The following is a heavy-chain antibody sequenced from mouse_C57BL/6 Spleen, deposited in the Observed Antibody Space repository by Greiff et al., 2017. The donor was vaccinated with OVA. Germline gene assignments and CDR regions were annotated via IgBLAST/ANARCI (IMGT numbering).Heavy chain of an antibody. CDR3: ARGGGYYVGT. D-gene: IGHD2-3*01. J-gene: IGHJ2*01. V-gene: IGHV1-50*01. Sequence: QVQLQQPGAELVKPGASVKLSCKASGYTFTSYWMQWVKQRPGQGLEWIGEIDPSDSYTNYNQKFKGKATLTVDTSSSTAYMQLSSVTSEDSAVYYCARGGGYYVGTWGQGTTLTVSS. CDR2: IDPSDSYT. CDR1: GYTFTSYW.